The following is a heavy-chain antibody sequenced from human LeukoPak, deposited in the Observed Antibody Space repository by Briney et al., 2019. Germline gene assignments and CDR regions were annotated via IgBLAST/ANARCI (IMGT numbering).Heavy chain of an antibody. Sequence: GASVKVSCKASGYIFTSYGISWVRQAPGQGREWMGWISVYNGNTNYPQRLQGRVTMTTDTSATTAYMELRSLRSDDPAVYYCARDINGYYYDSHGYYPTDLWGQGTLVTVSS. CDR3: ARDINGYYYDSHGYYPTDL. D-gene: IGHD3-22*01. CDR1: GYIFTSYG. CDR2: ISVYNGNT. J-gene: IGHJ5*02. V-gene: IGHV1-18*01.